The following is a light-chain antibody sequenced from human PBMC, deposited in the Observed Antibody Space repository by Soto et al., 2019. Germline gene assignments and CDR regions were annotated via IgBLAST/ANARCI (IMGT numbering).Light chain of an antibody. CDR2: DVT. CDR3: SSYTSINTVL. J-gene: IGLJ2*01. V-gene: IGLV2-14*01. Sequence: QSALTQPASVSGSPGQSITISCTGTSSDVGGYNYVCWYQQHPGKAPKLIIHDVTIRPSGVSDRFSASKSGNTASLSISGLQADDEADYYCSSYTSINTVLFGGGTKLTVL. CDR1: SSDVGGYNY.